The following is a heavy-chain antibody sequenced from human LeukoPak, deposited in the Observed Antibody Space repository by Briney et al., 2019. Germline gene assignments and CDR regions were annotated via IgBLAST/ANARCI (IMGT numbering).Heavy chain of an antibody. Sequence: GGSLRLSXAAPGFTFRSYSMNWVRQAPGKGLEWVSSISSSSSYIYYADSVKGRFTISRDNAKNSLYLQMNSLRAEDTAVYYCARDPYSGLFDYWGQGTLVTVSS. J-gene: IGHJ4*02. CDR3: ARDPYSGLFDY. CDR2: ISSSSSYI. V-gene: IGHV3-21*01. D-gene: IGHD4-11*01. CDR1: GFTFRSYS.